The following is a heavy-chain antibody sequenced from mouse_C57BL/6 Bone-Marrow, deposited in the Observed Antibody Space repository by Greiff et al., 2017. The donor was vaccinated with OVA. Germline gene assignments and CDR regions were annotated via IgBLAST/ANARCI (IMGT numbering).Heavy chain of an antibody. Sequence: QVQLQQSGAELVKPGASVKLSCKASGYTFTSYWMHWVKQRPGQGLEWIGMIHPNSGSTNYNEKFKSKATLTVDKSSSTAYMQLSSLTSEDSAVYYCARGRNYYGSRVYFDYWGQGTTLTVSS. V-gene: IGHV1-64*01. CDR3: ARGRNYYGSRVYFDY. CDR1: GYTFTSYW. D-gene: IGHD1-1*01. J-gene: IGHJ2*01. CDR2: IHPNSGST.